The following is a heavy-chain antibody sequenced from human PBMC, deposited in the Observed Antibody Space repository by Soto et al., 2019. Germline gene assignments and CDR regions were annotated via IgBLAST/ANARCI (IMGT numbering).Heavy chain of an antibody. V-gene: IGHV4-39*01. J-gene: IGHJ4*02. CDR1: GASISGSYYY. CDR2: VFYTGFT. Sequence: TLSLTCAVSGASISGSYYYWAWLRQSPGKGPEWIGSVFYTGFTSYNPSLESRVSVSVDTSKSQFSLKLSAATAADTAVYYCATSQKGYNWNYFDHWGQGALVTVSS. CDR3: ATSQKGYNWNYFDH. D-gene: IGHD1-20*01.